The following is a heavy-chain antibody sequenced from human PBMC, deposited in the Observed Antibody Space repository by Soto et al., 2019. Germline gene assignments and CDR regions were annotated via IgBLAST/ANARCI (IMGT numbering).Heavy chain of an antibody. CDR1: GGSISSYY. Sequence: SETLSLTCTVSGGSISSYYWSWIRQPPGKGLEWIGYIYYSGSTNYNPSLKSRVTISVDTSKNHFSLKLSSVAAAHMAVYYCARVNILTCYYLPDYWGQGTLVTVSS. CDR3: ARVNILTCYYLPDY. V-gene: IGHV4-59*01. CDR2: IYYSGST. J-gene: IGHJ4*02. D-gene: IGHD3-9*01.